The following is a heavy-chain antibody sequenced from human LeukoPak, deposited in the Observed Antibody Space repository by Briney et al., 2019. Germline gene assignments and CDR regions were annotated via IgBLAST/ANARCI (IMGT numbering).Heavy chain of an antibody. CDR3: ASGKDYYDSSGYLDY. CDR2: INHSGST. V-gene: IGHV4-34*01. CDR1: GGSFSGYY. Sequence: SETLSLTCAVYGGSFSGYYWSWIRQPPGKGLEWIGEINHSGSTNYNPSLKSRVTISIDTSKNQFSLKLSSVTAADTAVYYCASGKDYYDSSGYLDYWGQGALVTVSS. J-gene: IGHJ4*02. D-gene: IGHD3-22*01.